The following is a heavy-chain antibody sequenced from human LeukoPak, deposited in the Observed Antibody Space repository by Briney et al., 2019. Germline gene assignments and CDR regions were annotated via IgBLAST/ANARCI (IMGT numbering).Heavy chain of an antibody. CDR2: ISAYDGNT. CDR1: GYTFTSYG. V-gene: IGHV1-18*01. Sequence: ASVKVSCKASGYTFTSYGISWVRQAPGQGLEWMGWISAYDGNTNYAQKLRGRVTMTTDTSTSTAYMELRSLRSDDTAVYYCARALLWFGELLAWFDPWGQGTLVTVSS. D-gene: IGHD3-10*01. CDR3: ARALLWFGELLAWFDP. J-gene: IGHJ5*02.